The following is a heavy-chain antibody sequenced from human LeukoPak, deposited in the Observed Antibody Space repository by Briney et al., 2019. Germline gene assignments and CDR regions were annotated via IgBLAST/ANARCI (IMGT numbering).Heavy chain of an antibody. J-gene: IGHJ4*02. D-gene: IGHD3-16*01. Sequence: GGSLRLSCAASGFMFSSYWMHWVRQVPGKGLVWVSHINSDGSTISYADSVEGRFTISRDNAKNTLYLQMNSLRAEDTAVYYCARVGTGSYHFDYWGQGTLVTVSS. V-gene: IGHV3-74*01. CDR3: ARVGTGSYHFDY. CDR2: INSDGSTI. CDR1: GFMFSSYW.